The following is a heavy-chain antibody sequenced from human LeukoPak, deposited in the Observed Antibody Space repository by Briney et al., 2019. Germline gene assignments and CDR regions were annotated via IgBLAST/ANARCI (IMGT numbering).Heavy chain of an antibody. CDR2: IYYSGST. Sequence: SETLSLTCTVSGGSISTSYYWGWIRQPPGGGLEWIGSIYYSGSTYYNPSLKSRVSISVDTSKNQFSLKLRSVTAADTAVYYCARVEEGYGSGRRENYYYYYMDVWGKGTTVTISS. CDR3: ARVEEGYGSGRRENYYYYYMDV. D-gene: IGHD3-10*01. CDR1: GGSISTSYY. V-gene: IGHV4-39*07. J-gene: IGHJ6*03.